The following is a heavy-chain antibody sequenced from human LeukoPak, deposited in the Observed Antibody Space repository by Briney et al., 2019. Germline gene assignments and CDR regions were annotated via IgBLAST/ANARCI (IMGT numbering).Heavy chain of an antibody. CDR2: INPSGGST. J-gene: IGHJ5*02. D-gene: IGHD2-2*01. Sequence: ASVKVSCKASGYTFTSYYMHWVRQAPGQGLEWMGIINPSGGSTSYAQKFQGRVTMTRDMSTSTVYMELSSLRSEDTAVYYCATAAARGLNWFDPWGQGTLVTVSS. V-gene: IGHV1-46*01. CDR3: ATAAARGLNWFDP. CDR1: GYTFTSYY.